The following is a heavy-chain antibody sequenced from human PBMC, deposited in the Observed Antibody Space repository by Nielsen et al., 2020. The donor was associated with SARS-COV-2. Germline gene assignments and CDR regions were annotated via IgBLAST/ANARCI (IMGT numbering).Heavy chain of an antibody. D-gene: IGHD2-15*01. Sequence: GGSLRLSCAASGFTFSSYGMHWVRQAPGKGLEWVSVIYSGGSTYYADSVKGRFTISRDNSKNTLYLQMNSLRAEDTAVYYCARDTYYCSGGSCYDAAFDIWGQGTMVTVSS. CDR3: ARDTYYCSGGSCYDAAFDI. J-gene: IGHJ3*02. V-gene: IGHV3-66*01. CDR1: GFTFSSYG. CDR2: IYSGGST.